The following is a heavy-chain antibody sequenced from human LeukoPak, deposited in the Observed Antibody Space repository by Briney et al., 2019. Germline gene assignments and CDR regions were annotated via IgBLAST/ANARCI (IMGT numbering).Heavy chain of an antibody. J-gene: IGHJ4*02. CDR1: GYTFTSYD. V-gene: IGHV1-8*01. CDR3: AKAYYYDSSGYWDY. D-gene: IGHD3-22*01. CDR2: MNPNSGNT. Sequence: ASVKVSCKASGYTFTSYDINWVRQATGQGLEWMGWMNPNSGNTGYAQKFQGRVTMTRDTSISTAYMELSSLRFDDTAVYYCAKAYYYDSSGYWDYWGQGTLVTVSS.